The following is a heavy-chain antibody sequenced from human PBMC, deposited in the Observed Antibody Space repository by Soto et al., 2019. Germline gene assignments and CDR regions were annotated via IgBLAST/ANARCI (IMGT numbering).Heavy chain of an antibody. D-gene: IGHD2-15*01. V-gene: IGHV5-51*01. Sequence: GEPLKISCKGSGYSFTSYWLGWVRQMPGKGLEWMGIIYPGDSDTRYSPSFQGQVTISADKSISTAYLQWSSLKASDTAMYYCARRNNIVVVVAATDYWGQGTLVTVSS. CDR2: IYPGDSDT. CDR3: ARRNNIVVVVAATDY. CDR1: GYSFTSYW. J-gene: IGHJ4*02.